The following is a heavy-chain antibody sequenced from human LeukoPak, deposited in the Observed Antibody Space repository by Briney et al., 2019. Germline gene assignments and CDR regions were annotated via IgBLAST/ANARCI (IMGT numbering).Heavy chain of an antibody. D-gene: IGHD6-13*01. V-gene: IGHV4-59*01. CDR3: ARSGGSSWYSGVNY. Sequence: PSETLSLTCTVSGCSISSYYWSWIRQPPGKGLEWIGYIYYSGSTTYNPSLKSRVTISVDTSKNQFSLKLSSVTAADTAVYYCARSGGSSWYSGVNYWGQGTLVTVSS. CDR1: GCSISSYY. J-gene: IGHJ4*02. CDR2: IYYSGST.